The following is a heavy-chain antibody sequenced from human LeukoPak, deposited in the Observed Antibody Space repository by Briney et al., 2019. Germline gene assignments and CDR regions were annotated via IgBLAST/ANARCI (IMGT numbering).Heavy chain of an antibody. CDR3: ARERLYYYDSSAPFDY. CDR1: GGTFSSYA. Sequence: GSSVKVSCKASGGTFSSYAISWVRQAPGQGLEWMGGIIPIFGTANYAQKFQGRVTITADESTSTAYMELSSLGSEDTAVYYCARERLYYYDSSAPFDYWGQGTLVTVSS. CDR2: IIPIFGTA. D-gene: IGHD3-22*01. V-gene: IGHV1-69*01. J-gene: IGHJ4*02.